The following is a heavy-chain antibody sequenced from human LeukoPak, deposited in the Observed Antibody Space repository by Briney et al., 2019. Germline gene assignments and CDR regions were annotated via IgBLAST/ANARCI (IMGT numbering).Heavy chain of an antibody. CDR3: AKDKQLYFDY. CDR1: GFTFSSYA. Sequence: PGGSLRLSCAASGFTFSSYAMSRVRQAPGKVLEWVSAISGSGGSTYYADSVKGRFTISRDNSKNTLYLQMNSLRAEDTAVYYCAKDKQLYFDYWGQGTLATVSS. CDR2: ISGSGGST. V-gene: IGHV3-23*01. J-gene: IGHJ4*02. D-gene: IGHD6-13*01.